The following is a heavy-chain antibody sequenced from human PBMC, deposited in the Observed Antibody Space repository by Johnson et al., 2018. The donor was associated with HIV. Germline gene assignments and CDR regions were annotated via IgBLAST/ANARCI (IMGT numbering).Heavy chain of an antibody. CDR3: AREGGATRVDGFDI. Sequence: VQLVESGGGVVQPGRSLRLSCAASGFTFSSYAMHWVRQAPGKGLEWVAVIYSGGSTYYADSVKGRFTISRDNSKNTLYLQMNSLRAEDTAGYCCAREGGATRVDGFDIWGQGTMVTVSS. J-gene: IGHJ3*02. CDR2: IYSGGST. V-gene: IGHV3-66*01. CDR1: GFTFSSYA. D-gene: IGHD1-26*01.